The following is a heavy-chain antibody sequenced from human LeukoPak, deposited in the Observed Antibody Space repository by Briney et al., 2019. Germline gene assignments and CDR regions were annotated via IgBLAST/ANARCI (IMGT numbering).Heavy chain of an antibody. CDR1: GFTFSDYY. V-gene: IGHV3-11*01. CDR3: TRQGDCSSTSCRDYYYYYYMDV. CDR2: ISSSGSTI. J-gene: IGHJ6*03. Sequence: GGSLRLSCAASGFTFSDYYMSWIRQAPGKGLEWVSYISSSGSTIYYADSVKGRFTISRDNAKNSLYLQMNSLRAEDTAVYYCTRQGDCSSTSCRDYYYYYYMDVWGKGTTVTISS. D-gene: IGHD2-2*01.